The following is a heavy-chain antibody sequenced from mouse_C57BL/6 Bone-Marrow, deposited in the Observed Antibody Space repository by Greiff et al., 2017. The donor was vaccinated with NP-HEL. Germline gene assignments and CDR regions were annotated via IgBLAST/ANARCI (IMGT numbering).Heavy chain of an antibody. CDR2: INPYNGGT. J-gene: IGHJ1*03. CDR3: ARDYSNYPDV. D-gene: IGHD2-5*01. Sequence: EVQLQQSGPVLVKPGASVKMSCKASGYTFTDYYMNWVKQSHGKSLEWIGVINPYNGGTSYNQKFKGKATLTVDKSSSTAYMELNSLTSEDSAVYYCARDYSNYPDVWGTGTTVTVSS. V-gene: IGHV1-19*01. CDR1: GYTFTDYY.